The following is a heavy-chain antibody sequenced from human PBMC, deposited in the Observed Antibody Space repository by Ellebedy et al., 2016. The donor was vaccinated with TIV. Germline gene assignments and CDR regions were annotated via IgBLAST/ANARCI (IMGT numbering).Heavy chain of an antibody. V-gene: IGHV3-7*01. CDR2: IKGDGSKK. CDR1: GFTFSDYW. CDR3: ARDRTYKDDSGAYYDAFDF. J-gene: IGHJ3*01. D-gene: IGHD3-22*01. Sequence: GESLKISXTASGFTFSDYWMTWVRQAPGKGLEWVANIKGDGSKKNCVDSVKGRFTISRDNDKHSLNLQMNSLRAEDTAVYYCARDRTYKDDSGAYYDAFDFWGQGTMVTVSS.